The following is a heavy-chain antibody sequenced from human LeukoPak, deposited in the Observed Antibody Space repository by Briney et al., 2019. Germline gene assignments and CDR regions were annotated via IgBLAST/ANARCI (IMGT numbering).Heavy chain of an antibody. D-gene: IGHD1-14*01. V-gene: IGHV3-23*01. CDR1: GFTFSSYA. CDR2: IIGSGGST. J-gene: IGHJ4*02. CDR3: AKRTVTPEI. Sequence: PGGSLRLSCAASGFTFSSYAMSWVRQAPGEGLEWVSDIIGSGGSTYYADSVKGRFTISRDNSKNTLYLQMNRLRAEDTAVYYCAKRTVTPEIWGQGTLVTDSS.